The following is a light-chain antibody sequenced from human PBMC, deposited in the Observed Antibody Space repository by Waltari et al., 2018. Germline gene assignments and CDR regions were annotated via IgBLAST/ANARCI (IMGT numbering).Light chain of an antibody. J-gene: IGLJ1*01. V-gene: IGLV2-14*01. CDR1: DSDVVAYDF. CDR2: EAS. CDR3: SSYTTSSAPGV. Sequence: QSALTQPASVSGSPGQSITISCSGTDSDVVAYDFFSLYQQPPGKAPHLIIYEASTRPSGISNRFSASKSGNTASLTISGLQAEDEADYYCSSYTTSSAPGVFGTGTRVTVL.